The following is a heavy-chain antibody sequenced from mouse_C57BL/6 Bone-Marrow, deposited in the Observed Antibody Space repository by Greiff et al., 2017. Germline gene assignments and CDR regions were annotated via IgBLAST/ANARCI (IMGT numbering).Heavy chain of an antibody. Sequence: QVQLQQPGAELVKPGASVKMSCKASGYTFTSYWITWVKQRPGQGLEWIGDIYPGSGSTNYNEKFKSKATLTVDTSSSTAYMRLSSLTSEDSAVYYCARAPTITTVVAPYAMDYWGQGTSVTVSS. CDR2: IYPGSGST. D-gene: IGHD1-1*01. V-gene: IGHV1-55*01. CDR3: ARAPTITTVVAPYAMDY. J-gene: IGHJ4*01. CDR1: GYTFTSYW.